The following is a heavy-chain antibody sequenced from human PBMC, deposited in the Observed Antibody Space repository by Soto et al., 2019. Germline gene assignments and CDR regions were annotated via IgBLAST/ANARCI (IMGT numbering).Heavy chain of an antibody. CDR3: SRAVGDPLYYLDY. V-gene: IGHV4-59*12. J-gene: IGHJ4*02. Sequence: QVQLQESGPGLVRPSETLSLTCTVSSDSISSYSWLWIRQSPGKGLEWIGHTDYSGNTNYNPSLKSRVTTSGDTSKNQFSLRLSSVTAADTAVYYCSRAVGDPLYYLDYWGQGTLVTVSS. CDR1: SDSISSYS. CDR2: TDYSGNT. D-gene: IGHD6-19*01.